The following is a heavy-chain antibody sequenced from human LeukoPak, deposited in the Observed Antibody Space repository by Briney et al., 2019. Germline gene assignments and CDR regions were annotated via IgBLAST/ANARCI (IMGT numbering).Heavy chain of an antibody. D-gene: IGHD3-3*01. CDR1: GYSFSSYW. J-gene: IGHJ4*02. V-gene: IGHV5-51*01. CDR3: ARHRTYYDFWSGYLIDY. CDR2: IYPGDSDT. Sequence: GESLKISCKGAGYSFSSYWIGWVRQMPGKGLGWMGIIYPGDSDTRYSTSFQGQVTISADKSISTAYLQWSSLKATDTAMYYCARHRTYYDFWSGYLIDYWGQGTLVTVSS.